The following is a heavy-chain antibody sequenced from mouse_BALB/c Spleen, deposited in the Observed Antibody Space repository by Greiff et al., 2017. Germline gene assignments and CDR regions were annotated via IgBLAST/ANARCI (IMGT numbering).Heavy chain of an antibody. Sequence: VKLMESGPGLVAPSQSLSITCTVSGFSLTSYGVHWVRQPPGKGLEWLGVIWAGGSTNYNSALMSRLSISKDNSKSQVFLKMNSLQTDDTAMYYCARDHYGSSYGYFDVWGAGTTVTVSS. CDR3: ARDHYGSSYGYFDV. CDR2: IWAGGST. D-gene: IGHD1-1*01. J-gene: IGHJ1*01. V-gene: IGHV2-9*02. CDR1: GFSLTSYG.